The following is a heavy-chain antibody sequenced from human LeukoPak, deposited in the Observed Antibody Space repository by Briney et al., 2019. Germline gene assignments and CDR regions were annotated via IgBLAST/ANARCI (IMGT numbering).Heavy chain of an antibody. D-gene: IGHD3-22*01. CDR1: GFTFSSYA. CDR2: ISGSGGST. J-gene: IGHJ4*02. V-gene: IGHV3-23*01. Sequence: PGGSLRLSCAASGFTFSSYAMSWVRQAPGKGLEWVSAISGSGGSTYYADSVKGRFTISRDNSKNTLYLQMNSLRAEDTAVYYCAKTTAYYYDSSGYYPFDYWGQGTLVTVSS. CDR3: AKTTAYYYDSSGYYPFDY.